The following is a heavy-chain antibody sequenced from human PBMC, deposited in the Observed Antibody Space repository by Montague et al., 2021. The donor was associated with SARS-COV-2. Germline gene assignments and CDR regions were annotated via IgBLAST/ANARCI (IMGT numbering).Heavy chain of an antibody. CDR3: ARVGVITTWFYFDY. CDR2: IHYSGNT. V-gene: IGHV4-59*01. D-gene: IGHD3-22*01. J-gene: IGHJ4*02. Sequence: SETLSLTCTVSGGSISSYYWSWIRQPPGKGLEWIGYIHYSGNTNYNPSLKSRVTISVDTSKNQFSLKLSSVTAADTAVYYCARVGVITTWFYFDYWGQGTLVTVSS. CDR1: GGSISSYY.